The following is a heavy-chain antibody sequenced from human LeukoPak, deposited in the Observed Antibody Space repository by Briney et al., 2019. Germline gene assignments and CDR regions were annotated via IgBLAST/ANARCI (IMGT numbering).Heavy chain of an antibody. CDR2: FDPEDGET. D-gene: IGHD3-22*01. CDR3: ATYLIYYYDSSGGAFDI. J-gene: IGHJ3*02. V-gene: IGHV1-24*01. Sequence: ASVKVSCKVSGYTLTELSMHWVRQAPGKGLEGMGGFDPEDGETIYAQKFQGRVTMTEDTSTDTAYMELSSLRSEDTAVYYCATYLIYYYDSSGGAFDIWGQGTMVTVSS. CDR1: GYTLTELS.